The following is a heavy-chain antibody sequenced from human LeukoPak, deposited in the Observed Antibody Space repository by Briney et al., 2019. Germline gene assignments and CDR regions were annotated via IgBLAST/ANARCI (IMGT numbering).Heavy chain of an antibody. CDR1: GDTLTELS. D-gene: IGHD3-10*01. CDR3: ATLPRGHLFDS. Sequence: ASVKVSCKLSGDTLTELSMHWVRQSPGKGLEWMGGFVPEDGETIYAQKFQGRVTMTEDTSTDTAYMELSSLRSDDTAVYFCATLPRGHLFDSWGQGTLVTVSS. V-gene: IGHV1-24*01. CDR2: FVPEDGET. J-gene: IGHJ4*02.